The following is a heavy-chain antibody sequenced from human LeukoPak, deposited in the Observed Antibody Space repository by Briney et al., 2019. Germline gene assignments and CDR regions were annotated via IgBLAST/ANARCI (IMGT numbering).Heavy chain of an antibody. Sequence: PGGSLRLSCAASGFTFSSYSMNWVRQAPGKGLEWVSSISSSSSYIYYADSVKGRFTISRDNAKNSLYLQMNSLRAEDTAVYYCARDGLWFGELLYFDYWGQGTLVTVPS. CDR1: GFTFSSYS. V-gene: IGHV3-21*01. CDR3: ARDGLWFGELLYFDY. D-gene: IGHD3-10*01. CDR2: ISSSSSYI. J-gene: IGHJ4*02.